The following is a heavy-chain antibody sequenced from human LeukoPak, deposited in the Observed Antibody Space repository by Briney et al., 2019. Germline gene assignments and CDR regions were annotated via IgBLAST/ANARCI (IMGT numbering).Heavy chain of an antibody. D-gene: IGHD3-22*01. CDR1: GFTFSSYW. CDR2: INNDGSSA. J-gene: IGHJ6*03. V-gene: IGHV3-74*01. Sequence: EPGGSLRLSCAASGFTFSSYWMHWVRQTPGKGLIYISRINNDGSSANYADSVKGRFTISRDNSKNTLYLQMNSLRAEDTAVYYCAKNTMIVVVNNRNLNYYYYYMDVWGKGTTVTISS. CDR3: AKNTMIVVVNNRNLNYYYYYMDV.